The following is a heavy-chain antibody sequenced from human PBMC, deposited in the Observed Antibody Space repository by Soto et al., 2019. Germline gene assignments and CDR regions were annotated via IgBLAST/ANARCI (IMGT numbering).Heavy chain of an antibody. V-gene: IGHV6-1*01. CDR3: TYYYYDSSGYSGFDI. Sequence: PSQTLSLTCAISGESVSSNSAAWNWIRQSPSRGLEWLGRTYYRSKWYNDYAVSVKSRITINPDTSKNQFSLQLNSVTPEDTAVYYCTYYYYDSSGYSGFDIWGQGTMVTVSS. D-gene: IGHD3-22*01. CDR1: GESVSSNSAA. J-gene: IGHJ3*02. CDR2: TYYRSKWYN.